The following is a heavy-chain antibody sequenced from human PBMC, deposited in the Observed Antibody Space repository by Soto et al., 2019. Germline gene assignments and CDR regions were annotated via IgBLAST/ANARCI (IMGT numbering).Heavy chain of an antibody. CDR2: IYHSGST. CDR3: ARLSGSYNDRYFDN. D-gene: IGHD1-26*01. V-gene: IGHV4-30-2*01. Sequence: PSETLSLTCAVSGGSISSGGYSWSWIRQPPGKGLEWIGYIYHSGSTYYNPSLKSRVTISVDRSNNQFSLKVKSVAAADTAVYFCARLSGSYNDRYFDNWGQGTLVTVSS. J-gene: IGHJ4*02. CDR1: GGSISSGGYS.